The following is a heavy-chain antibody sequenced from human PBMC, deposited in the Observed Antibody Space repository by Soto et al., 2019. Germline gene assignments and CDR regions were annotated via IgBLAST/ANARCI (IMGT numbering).Heavy chain of an antibody. D-gene: IGHD2-2*01. V-gene: IGHV3-48*02. CDR3: AREGVQDSIIVVVPDYGMDV. CDR1: GFTFSSYS. J-gene: IGHJ6*02. Sequence: GGSLRLSCAASGFTFSSYSMNWVRQAPGKGLEWVSYISSSSSTIYYADSVKGRFTISRDNAKNSLYLQMNSLRDEDTAVYYCAREGVQDSIIVVVPDYGMDVWGQGTTVTVSS. CDR2: ISSSSSTI.